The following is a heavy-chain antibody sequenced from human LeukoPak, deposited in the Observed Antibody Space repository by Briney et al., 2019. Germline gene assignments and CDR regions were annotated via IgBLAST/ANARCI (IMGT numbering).Heavy chain of an antibody. Sequence: ASVKVSCKASGYTFTSYGISWVRQAPGHGLDWMGWFSAYNGNTNYAQKLQGRVTMTTDTSTSTAYMELRSLRSDDTAVYYCARPIRDILTGYYVGYFDYWGQGTLVTVSS. D-gene: IGHD3-9*01. J-gene: IGHJ4*02. CDR2: FSAYNGNT. CDR1: GYTFTSYG. CDR3: ARPIRDILTGYYVGYFDY. V-gene: IGHV1-18*01.